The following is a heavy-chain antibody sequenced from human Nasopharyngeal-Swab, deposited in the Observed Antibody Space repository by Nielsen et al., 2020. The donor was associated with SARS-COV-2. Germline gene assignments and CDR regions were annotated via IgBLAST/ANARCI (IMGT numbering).Heavy chain of an antibody. V-gene: IGHV4-31*03. CDR3: ARGRYDFWSGSFDY. CDR1: GGSISSGGYY. Sequence: LRLSCTVSGGSISSGGYYWSRIRQHPGKGLKWIGYIYYSGSTYYNPSLKSRVTISVDTSKNQFSLKLSSVTAADTAVYYCARGRYDFWSGSFDYWGQGTLVTVSS. J-gene: IGHJ4*02. D-gene: IGHD3-3*01. CDR2: IYYSGST.